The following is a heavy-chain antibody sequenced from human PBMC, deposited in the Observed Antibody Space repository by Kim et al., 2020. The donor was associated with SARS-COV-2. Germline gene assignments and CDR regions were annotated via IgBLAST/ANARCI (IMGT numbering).Heavy chain of an antibody. J-gene: IGHJ4*02. V-gene: IGHV3-23*01. D-gene: IGHD3-9*01. Sequence: GGSLRLSCAASGFTFSSYAMSWVRQAPGKGLEWVSAISGSGGSTYYADSVKGRFTISRDNSKNTLYLQMNSLRAEDTAVYYCAKDSHRPYFDWSQVPFDYWGQGTLVTVSS. CDR1: GFTFSSYA. CDR2: ISGSGGST. CDR3: AKDSHRPYFDWSQVPFDY.